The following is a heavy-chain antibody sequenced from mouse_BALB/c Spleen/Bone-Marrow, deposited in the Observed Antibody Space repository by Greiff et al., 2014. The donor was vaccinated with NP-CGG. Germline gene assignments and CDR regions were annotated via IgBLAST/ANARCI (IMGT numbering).Heavy chain of an antibody. CDR1: GYNFTTHW. J-gene: IGHJ1*01. CDR3: ARGDYGYHWYFDV. Sequence: QVQLQQSGAELARPGASVKLSCKASGYNFTTHWMQWVKQRPGQGLEWVGAIYPGDGDTRYTQKFKGKATLTADKSSSTAYMQLCDLASEDSAVYYCARGDYGYHWYFDVWGAGTTVTVSS. CDR2: IYPGDGDT. V-gene: IGHV1-87*01. D-gene: IGHD1-2*01.